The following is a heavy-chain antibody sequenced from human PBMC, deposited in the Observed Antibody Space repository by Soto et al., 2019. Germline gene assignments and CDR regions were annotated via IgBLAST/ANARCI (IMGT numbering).Heavy chain of an antibody. D-gene: IGHD2-2*01. CDR3: ARSQGSSTSLEIYYYYYGMDV. J-gene: IGHJ6*02. V-gene: IGHV1-69*01. CDR1: GGTFSSYA. Sequence: QVQLVQSGAEVKKPGSSVKVSCKASGGTFSSYAISWVRQAPGQGLDWMGGIIPISGTANYAQKFQGRVTITADESTSTAYMELSSLRSEDTAVYYCARSQGSSTSLEIYYYYYGMDVWGQGTTVTVSS. CDR2: IIPISGTA.